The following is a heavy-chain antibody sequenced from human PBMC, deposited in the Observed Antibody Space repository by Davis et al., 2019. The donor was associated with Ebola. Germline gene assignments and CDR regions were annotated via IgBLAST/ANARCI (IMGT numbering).Heavy chain of an antibody. CDR2: IWYDGSNK. Sequence: GESLKISCAASGFTFSSYGMHWVRQAPGKGLEWVAVIWYDGSNKYYADSVKGRFTISRDNSKNTLYLQMNSLRAEDTAVYYCARDRYCTSSSSFTCQSYYYYYMDVWGKGTTVTVSS. D-gene: IGHD2-2*02. CDR3: ARDRYCTSSSSFTCQSYYYYYMDV. CDR1: GFTFSSYG. V-gene: IGHV3-33*01. J-gene: IGHJ6*03.